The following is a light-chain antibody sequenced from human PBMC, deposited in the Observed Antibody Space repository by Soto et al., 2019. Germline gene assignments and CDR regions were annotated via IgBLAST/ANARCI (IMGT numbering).Light chain of an antibody. CDR2: KAS. Sequence: DIRMTQSPSTLSASVGDRVTITCRASQSISSWLAWYQQKPGKAPNLLIYKASSLESGVPSRFSGSGSGTEFTLTISSLQPDDFATDYGEQYNSYPLTFGGGTKVEIK. CDR1: QSISSW. V-gene: IGKV1-5*03. CDR3: EQYNSYPLT. J-gene: IGKJ4*01.